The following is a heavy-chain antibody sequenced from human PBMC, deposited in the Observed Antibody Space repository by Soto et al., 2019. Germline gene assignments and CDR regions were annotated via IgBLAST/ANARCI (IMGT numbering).Heavy chain of an antibody. D-gene: IGHD3-3*01. CDR3: ASVTVAYYDFWSGYYSVDAFDI. CDR2: IYYSGST. CDR1: GPSISSSSYY. J-gene: IGHJ3*02. Sequence: SEPLSLTCTVSGPSISSSSYYWGWIRQPPGKGLEWIGSIYYSGSTYYNPSLKSRVTISVDTSKNQFSLKLSSVTAADTAVYYCASVTVAYYDFWSGYYSVDAFDIWGQGTMVTVSS. V-gene: IGHV4-39*01.